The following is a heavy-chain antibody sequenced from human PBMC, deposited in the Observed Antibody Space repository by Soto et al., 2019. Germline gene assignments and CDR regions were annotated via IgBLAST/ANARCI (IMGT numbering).Heavy chain of an antibody. CDR1: GGSISSGGYY. J-gene: IGHJ5*02. D-gene: IGHD2-2*01. Sequence: SETLSLTCTVSGGSISSGGYYWSWIRQHPGKGLEWIGYIYYIGSTYYNPSLKSRVTISVDTSKNQFSLKLSSVTAADTAVYYCARASEVYCISTSCYGRFDPCGQGTLVTVSS. CDR2: IYYIGST. V-gene: IGHV4-31*03. CDR3: ARASEVYCISTSCYGRFDP.